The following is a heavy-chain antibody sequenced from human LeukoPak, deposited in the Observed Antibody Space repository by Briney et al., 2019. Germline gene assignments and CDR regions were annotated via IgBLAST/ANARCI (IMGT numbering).Heavy chain of an antibody. D-gene: IGHD2-2*01. CDR1: GGSFSDYY. CDR2: INHSGST. Sequence: NPSETLSLTCAVYGGSFSDYYWSWIRQPPGKGLEWIGEINHSGSTNYNPSLKSRVTISVDTSKNQFSLKLSSVTAADTAVYYCARVGSTSLYYYYYMDVWGKGTTVTISS. V-gene: IGHV4-34*01. CDR3: ARVGSTSLYYYYYMDV. J-gene: IGHJ6*03.